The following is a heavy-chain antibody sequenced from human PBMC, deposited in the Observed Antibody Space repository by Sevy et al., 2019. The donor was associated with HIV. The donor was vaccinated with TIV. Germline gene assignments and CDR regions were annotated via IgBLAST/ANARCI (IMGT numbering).Heavy chain of an antibody. J-gene: IGHJ6*02. CDR3: ARAMGYYYYGMDV. CDR1: GFTFSSYW. V-gene: IGHV3-7*01. D-gene: IGHD2-8*01. CDR2: IKQDGSEK. Sequence: GGSLRLSCAASGFTFSSYWMSWVRQAPGKGLEWVANIKQDGSEKYYVDSVKGRFTISRDNAKNSLYLQMSSLRAEDTAVYYCARAMGYYYYGMDVWGQGTTVTVSS.